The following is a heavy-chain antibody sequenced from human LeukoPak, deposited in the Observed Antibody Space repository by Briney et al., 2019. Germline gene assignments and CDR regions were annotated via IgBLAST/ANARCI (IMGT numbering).Heavy chain of an antibody. CDR2: INHSGST. J-gene: IGHJ4*02. CDR1: GGSFSGYY. CDR3: AREPHDSSGYYSFCDGFDY. V-gene: IGHV4-34*01. Sequence: SETLSLTCAVYGGSFSGYYWSWIRQPPGKGLEWIGEINHSGSTNYNPSLKSRVTISVDTSKNQFSLKLSSVTAADTAVYYCAREPHDSSGYYSFCDGFDYWGQGTLVTVSS. D-gene: IGHD3-22*01.